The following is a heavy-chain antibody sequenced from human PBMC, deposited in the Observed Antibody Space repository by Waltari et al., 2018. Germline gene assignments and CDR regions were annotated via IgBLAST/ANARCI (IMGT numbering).Heavy chain of an antibody. CDR3: ASAIMSGSWS. V-gene: IGHV4-34*01. CDR1: GGSFSGYY. D-gene: IGHD1-26*01. CDR2: INHSGGT. J-gene: IGHJ4*02. Sequence: QVQLQQWGAGLLKPSETLSLTCAVYGGSFSGYYWSWIRQPPGKGLEWIGEINHSGGTNYNPSRKSRVTISVDTSKNQFSLKLSSVTAADTAVYYCASAIMSGSWSWGQGTLVTVSS.